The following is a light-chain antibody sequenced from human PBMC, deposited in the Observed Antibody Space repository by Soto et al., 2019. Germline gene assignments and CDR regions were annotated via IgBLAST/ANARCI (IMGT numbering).Light chain of an antibody. Sequence: EIVMTQSPATLSVSPVERATLSCRASQSVSSYLAWYQQKPGQAPRLLIYDASNRATGIPARFSGSGSGTDFTLTISSLEPEDFAVYYCQQRSNWPPDFGQGTRLEIK. J-gene: IGKJ5*01. V-gene: IGKV3-11*01. CDR3: QQRSNWPPD. CDR2: DAS. CDR1: QSVSSY.